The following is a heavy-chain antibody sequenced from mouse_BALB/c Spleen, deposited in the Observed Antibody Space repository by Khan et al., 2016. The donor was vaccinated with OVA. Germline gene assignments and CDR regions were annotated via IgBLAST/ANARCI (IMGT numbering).Heavy chain of an antibody. Sequence: EVELVESGGGLMKPGGSLKLSCAASGFTFSDYYMYWVRQTPEKRLEWVATISDINSYIYYPDNVKGRFTISRDHAKNNLSLQMNSLKSEDTAMFSCISGSYGDPFAYWGQGTLVTVS. J-gene: IGHJ3*01. CDR2: ISDINSYI. CDR3: ISGSYGDPFAY. D-gene: IGHD2-13*01. V-gene: IGHV5-4*02. CDR1: GFTFSDYY.